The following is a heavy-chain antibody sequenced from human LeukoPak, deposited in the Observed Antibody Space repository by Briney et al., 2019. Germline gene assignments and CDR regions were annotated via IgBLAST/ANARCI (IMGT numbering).Heavy chain of an antibody. V-gene: IGHV1-8*03. D-gene: IGHD3-3*01. CDR3: ARALYYDFWSGFVRGLNNWFDP. Sequence: GASVKVSCKASGYTFTSYDINWVRQATGQGLEWMGWMNPNSGNTGYAQKFQGRVTITRNTSISTAYMELSSLRSEDTAVYYCARALYYDFWSGFVRGLNNWFDPWGQGTLVTVSS. CDR1: GYTFTSYD. CDR2: MNPNSGNT. J-gene: IGHJ5*02.